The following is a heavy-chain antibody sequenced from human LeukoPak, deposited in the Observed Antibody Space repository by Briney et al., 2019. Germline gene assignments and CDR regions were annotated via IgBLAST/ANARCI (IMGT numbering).Heavy chain of an antibody. CDR2: ISYDGNYQ. CDR3: AKDDHCGTGYYDKAADGAY. V-gene: IGHV3-30*18. D-gene: IGHD3-9*01. CDR1: GFTFKNYG. Sequence: PGGSLRLSCAASGFTFKNYGIHWVRQAPGKGLEWVTVISYDGNYQYYADSVKGRFTVSRDNSKNTVYLQMNSLRPDDMAVYYCAKDDHCGTGYYDKAADGAYWGQGTLVTVSS. J-gene: IGHJ4*02.